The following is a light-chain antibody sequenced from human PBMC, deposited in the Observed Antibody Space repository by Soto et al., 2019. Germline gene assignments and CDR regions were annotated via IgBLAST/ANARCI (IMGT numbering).Light chain of an antibody. Sequence: EIVLTQSPGTLSLSPGERATLSCRASQSVSTSFLAWYQQKPVQAPGLLIYAASSRATGIPDRFSGSGSGTDFTLTISRLEPEDFAVYYCQQYGSSHTWTFGQGTKVEIK. CDR2: AAS. V-gene: IGKV3-20*01. CDR1: QSVSTSF. J-gene: IGKJ1*01. CDR3: QQYGSSHTWT.